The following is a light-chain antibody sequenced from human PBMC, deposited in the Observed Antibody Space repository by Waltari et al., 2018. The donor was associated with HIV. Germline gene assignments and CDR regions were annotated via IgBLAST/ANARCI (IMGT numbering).Light chain of an antibody. Sequence: DIVMTQSPDSLAVSLGERATFNCKSSQNILHSSNNKNCLAWYQHKPGQPPQLLIYWASTRESGVPDRFSGSGSGTDFTLTISSLQAEDVADYYCQQYYNAPATFGGGTKVEIK. J-gene: IGKJ4*01. CDR3: QQYYNAPAT. CDR2: WAS. V-gene: IGKV4-1*01. CDR1: QNILHSSNNKNC.